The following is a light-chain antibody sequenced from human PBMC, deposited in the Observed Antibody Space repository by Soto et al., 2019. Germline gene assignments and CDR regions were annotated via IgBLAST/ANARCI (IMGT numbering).Light chain of an antibody. CDR2: VAS. CDR1: HSVRSE. Sequence: EIAMTQSPATLSVSPGDIATLACRASHSVRSEFDWYQQKPRQAPRHLIYVASTRGTGTPARFSGSGSGRAFTLNISSLQSEDFAVYYCQQYNNWPAITFGQGTRMAIK. CDR3: QQYNNWPAIT. V-gene: IGKV3D-15*01. J-gene: IGKJ5*01.